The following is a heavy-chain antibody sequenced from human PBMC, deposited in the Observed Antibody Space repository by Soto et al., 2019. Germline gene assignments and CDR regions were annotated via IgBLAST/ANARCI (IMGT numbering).Heavy chain of an antibody. Sequence: GGSLTLSCELSGFSLSRGSPGWDRQAPGKGLEWVADIDPVGSRVVYVASVMGRFTVSRDNAKKSLFLQMDSLRVEDTAFYYCARDPACGSVDYWGLGTLVTVSS. CDR1: GFSLSRGS. V-gene: IGHV3-7*01. CDR3: ARDPACGSVDY. CDR2: IDPVGSRV. J-gene: IGHJ4*02.